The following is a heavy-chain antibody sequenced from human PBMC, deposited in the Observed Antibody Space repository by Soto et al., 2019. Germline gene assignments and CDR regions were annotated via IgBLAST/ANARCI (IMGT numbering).Heavy chain of an antibody. CDR1: GGSISSYY. CDR2: IYYSGST. Sequence: PSETLSLTCTVSGGSISSYYWSWIRQPPGKGLEWIGYIYYSGSTNYNPSLKSRVTISVDTSKNQFSLKLCSVTAADTAVYYCARDRSYFDDFWSGYYGYGMDVWGQGTTVTVS. D-gene: IGHD3-3*01. V-gene: IGHV4-59*01. CDR3: ARDRSYFDDFWSGYYGYGMDV. J-gene: IGHJ6*02.